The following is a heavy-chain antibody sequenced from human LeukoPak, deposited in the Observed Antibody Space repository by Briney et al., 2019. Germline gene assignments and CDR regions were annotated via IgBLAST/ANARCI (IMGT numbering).Heavy chain of an antibody. CDR2: IYHSGST. CDR1: GYSISSGYY. CDR3: ARDRMTTVTQYYFDY. D-gene: IGHD4-17*01. J-gene: IGHJ4*02. Sequence: SETLSLTCTVSGYSISSGYYWGWIRQPPGKGLEWIGSIYHSGSTYYNPSLKSRVTISVDTSKNQFSLKLSSVTAADTAVYCCARDRMTTVTQYYFDYWGQGTLVTVSS. V-gene: IGHV4-38-2*02.